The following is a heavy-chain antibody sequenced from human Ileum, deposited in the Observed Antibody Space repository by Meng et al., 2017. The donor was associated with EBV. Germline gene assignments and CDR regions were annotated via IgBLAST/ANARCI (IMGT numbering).Heavy chain of an antibody. V-gene: IGHV3-74*03. CDR3: TTDTRFRIDS. CDR1: GFTFSGYV. Sequence: EVQLVESGGGLVQPGGSLSLSCAASGFTFSGYVMHWVRQAPGKGLVWVSRISHDGSNTMYADSVKGRFTVSRDNAKNTLYVQMNNLRAEDTAVYYCTTDTRFRIDSWGQGTLVTVSS. D-gene: IGHD2-21*01. CDR2: ISHDGSNT. J-gene: IGHJ4*02.